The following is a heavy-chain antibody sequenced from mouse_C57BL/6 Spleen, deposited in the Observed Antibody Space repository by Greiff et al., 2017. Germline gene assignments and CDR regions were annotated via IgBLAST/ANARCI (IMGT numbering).Heavy chain of an antibody. Sequence: VQLVESGPGLVAPSQSLSISCTASGFSLTSYGVHWVRQPPGKGLEWLVVIWSDGSNTYYSAPNTRLSIINDNSKGQVFLRMNSLQTADTAMYYCAKQSNRAMDYWGQGTSVTVSS. CDR3: AKQSNRAMDY. CDR2: IWSDGSN. V-gene: IGHV2-6-1*01. J-gene: IGHJ4*01. D-gene: IGHD4-1*01. CDR1: GFSLTSYG.